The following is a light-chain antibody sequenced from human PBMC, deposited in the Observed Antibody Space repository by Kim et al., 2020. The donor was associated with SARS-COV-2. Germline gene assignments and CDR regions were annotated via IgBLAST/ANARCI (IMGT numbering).Light chain of an antibody. CDR3: NSRDSSGNHLV. Sequence: SSELPQDPAVSVAVGQTVRITCQGDSLRSYYASRYQQKPGQAPVLVIYGKNNRPSGIPDRFSGSSSGNTASLTITGAQAEDEADYYCNSRDSSGNHLVFGGGTQLTVL. CDR1: SLRSYY. V-gene: IGLV3-19*01. CDR2: GKN. J-gene: IGLJ3*02.